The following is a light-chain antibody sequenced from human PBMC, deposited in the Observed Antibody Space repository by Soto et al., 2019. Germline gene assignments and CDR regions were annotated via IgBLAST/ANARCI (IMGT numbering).Light chain of an antibody. Sequence: EIVMTQSPATLSVSPGERATLSCRASQSVSSNLAWYQQKPGQAPRLLIYGASTRATGIPARFSGSGSGTEFTLTIRSLQSEDFAVYYCQQYNNWPRTFGQATKVDIK. CDR2: GAS. V-gene: IGKV3-15*01. CDR1: QSVSSN. CDR3: QQYNNWPRT. J-gene: IGKJ1*01.